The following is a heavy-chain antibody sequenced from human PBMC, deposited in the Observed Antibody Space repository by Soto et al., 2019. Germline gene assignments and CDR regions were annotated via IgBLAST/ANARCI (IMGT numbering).Heavy chain of an antibody. V-gene: IGHV4-4*02. CDR2: MHHGGNP. CDR1: GDSITNNNW. Sequence: QVQLQESGPGLVKPSGTLSLTCAVSGDSITNNNWWTWLRQSPGKGLEWIGEMHHGGNPDYNPSLRSRVTISVDKSKNQFSLHLSSVTAADSAVYYCARTSGGTYSFDHWGQGTLVTVSS. J-gene: IGHJ5*02. D-gene: IGHD3-10*01. CDR3: ARTSGGTYSFDH.